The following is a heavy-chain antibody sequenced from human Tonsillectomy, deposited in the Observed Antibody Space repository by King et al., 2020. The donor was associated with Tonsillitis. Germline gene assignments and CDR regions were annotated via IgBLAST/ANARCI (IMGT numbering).Heavy chain of an antibody. D-gene: IGHD3-3*01. Sequence: VQLVESGAEVKKPGASVKVSCKASGYTFTSYDINWVRQATGQGLEWMGWMNPNSGNTGYAQKFQGRVTMTRNTSISTAYMELSSLRSEDTAVYYCARGESQDYYDFWSGIPDEAAFYIWGQGTMVTVSS. CDR1: GYTFTSYD. J-gene: IGHJ3*02. V-gene: IGHV1-8*01. CDR3: ARGESQDYYDFWSGIPDEAAFYI. CDR2: MNPNSGNT.